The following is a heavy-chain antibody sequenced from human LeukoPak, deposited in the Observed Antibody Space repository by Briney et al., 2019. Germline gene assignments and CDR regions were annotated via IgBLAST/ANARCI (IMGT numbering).Heavy chain of an antibody. CDR3: ARDQLVVVPAGAFDI. CDR1: GGSISSSSYY. V-gene: IGHV4-61*01. D-gene: IGHD2-2*01. CDR2: IYYSGST. Sequence: SETLSLTCTVSGGSISSSSYYWSWIRQPPGKGLEWIGYIYYSGSTNYNPSLKSRVTISVDTSKNQFSLKLSSVTAADTAVYYCARDQLVVVPAGAFDIWGQGTMVTVSS. J-gene: IGHJ3*02.